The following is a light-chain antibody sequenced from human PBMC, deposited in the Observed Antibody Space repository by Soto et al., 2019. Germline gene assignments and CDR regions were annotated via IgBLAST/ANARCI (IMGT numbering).Light chain of an antibody. Sequence: EIVLTQSPGTLSLASGERATLSCRASQSVSSNLVAWYQQKPGQAPMLLISGASRRATGIPDRFSGSGSGTHFTLSIRRLEPEDYAVYHCHQYASSPISFGGGTKVEAK. CDR3: HQYASSPIS. J-gene: IGKJ4*01. CDR1: QSVSSNL. CDR2: GAS. V-gene: IGKV3-20*01.